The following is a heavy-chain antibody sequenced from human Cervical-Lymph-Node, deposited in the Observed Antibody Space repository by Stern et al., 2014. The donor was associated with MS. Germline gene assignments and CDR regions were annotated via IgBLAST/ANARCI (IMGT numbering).Heavy chain of an antibody. CDR3: ARMMGSGYRHYFDY. Sequence: QITLKESGPALVKPTQTLTLTCTFSGFSLVTSGVRVSWISQPPGKALEWLARIDWNDKTFYNTSLMTRLTISKDTSKNQVVLTMTNVDPVDTATYYCARMMGSGYRHYFDYWGQGTPVTVS. CDR2: IDWNDKT. D-gene: IGHD3-3*01. V-gene: IGHV2-70*04. CDR1: GFSLVTSGVR. J-gene: IGHJ4*02.